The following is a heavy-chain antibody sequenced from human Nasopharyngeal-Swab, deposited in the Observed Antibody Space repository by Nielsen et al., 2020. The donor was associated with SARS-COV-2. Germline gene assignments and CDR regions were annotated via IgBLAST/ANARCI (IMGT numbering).Heavy chain of an antibody. J-gene: IGHJ6*02. CDR1: GYTFTGYY. Sequence: ASVKVSCKASGYTFTGYYMHWVRQAPGQGLEWMGWINPNSGGTNYAQKFQGRVTMTRDTSISTAYMELSSLRSEDTAVYYCARLTAMVNRGDYYYGMDVWGQGTTVTVSS. V-gene: IGHV1-2*02. CDR2: INPNSGGT. CDR3: ARLTAMVNRGDYYYGMDV. D-gene: IGHD5-18*01.